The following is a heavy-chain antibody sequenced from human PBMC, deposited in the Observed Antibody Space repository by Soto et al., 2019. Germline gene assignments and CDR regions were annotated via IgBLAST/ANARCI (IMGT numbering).Heavy chain of an antibody. D-gene: IGHD3-22*01. CDR1: GGTFSSYA. V-gene: IGHV1-69*13. Sequence: SVKVSCKVSGGTFSSYAISWVRQAPGQGLEWMGGIIPIFGTANYAQKFQGRVTITADESTSTAYMELSSLRSEDTAVYYCARAAQHYYDSSGYYARPGLHFDYWGQGTLVTVSS. J-gene: IGHJ4*02. CDR2: IIPIFGTA. CDR3: ARAAQHYYDSSGYYARPGLHFDY.